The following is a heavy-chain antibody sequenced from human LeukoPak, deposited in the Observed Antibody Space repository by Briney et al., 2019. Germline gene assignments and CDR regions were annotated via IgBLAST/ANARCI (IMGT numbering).Heavy chain of an antibody. CDR2: IYYSGST. CDR3: ARKNTCNSATCHDAFDY. CDR1: GYSISNNNW. J-gene: IGHJ4*02. D-gene: IGHD2-2*01. V-gene: IGHV4-28*01. Sequence: SETLSLTCAVPGYSISNNNWWGWIRQPPGKGLEWIGYIYYSGSTYYNPSLKSRVTMSVDTSENQFSLKLSSVTAVDTAVYFCARKNTCNSATCHDAFDYWGQGTLVTVSS.